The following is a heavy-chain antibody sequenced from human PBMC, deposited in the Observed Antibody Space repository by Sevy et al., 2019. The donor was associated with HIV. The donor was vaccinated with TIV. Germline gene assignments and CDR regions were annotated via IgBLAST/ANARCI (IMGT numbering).Heavy chain of an antibody. V-gene: IGHV3-23*01. CDR3: ARGKRGYCSGGSCPTEYYYYGMDV. CDR1: GFTFSSYA. J-gene: IGHJ6*02. Sequence: GGSLRLSCAASGFTFSSYAMSWVRQAPGKGLEWVSAISGSGGSTYYADSVKGRFTISRDNAKNSLYLQMNSLRAEDTAVYYCARGKRGYCSGGSCPTEYYYYGMDVWGQGTTVTVSS. CDR2: ISGSGGST. D-gene: IGHD2-15*01.